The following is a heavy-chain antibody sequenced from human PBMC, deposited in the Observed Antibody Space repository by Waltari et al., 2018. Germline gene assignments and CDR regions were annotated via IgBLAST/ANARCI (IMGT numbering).Heavy chain of an antibody. CDR3: ARARGYCSGGSCYGWFDP. J-gene: IGHJ5*02. CDR1: GGSFSGYY. D-gene: IGHD2-15*01. V-gene: IGHV4-34*01. CDR2: INHSGST. Sequence: QVQLQQWGAGLLKPSETLSLPCAVYGGSFSGYYWSWIRQPPGKGLEWIGEINHSGSTNYNPSLKSRVTISVDTSKNQFSLKLSSVTAADTAVYYCARARGYCSGGSCYGWFDPWGQGTLVTVSS.